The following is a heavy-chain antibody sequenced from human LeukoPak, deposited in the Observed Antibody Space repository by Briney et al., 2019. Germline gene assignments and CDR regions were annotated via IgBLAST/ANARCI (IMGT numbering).Heavy chain of an antibody. CDR2: IYYSGST. CDR1: GGSISSYY. D-gene: IGHD4-23*01. V-gene: IGHV4-59*12. Sequence: SETLSLTCSVSGGSISSYYWSWIRQPPGKGLEWIGYIYYSGSTYYNPSLKSRVTISVDTSKNQFSLKLSSVTAADTAVYYCARDYGGNGGLDYWGQGTLVTVSS. J-gene: IGHJ4*02. CDR3: ARDYGGNGGLDY.